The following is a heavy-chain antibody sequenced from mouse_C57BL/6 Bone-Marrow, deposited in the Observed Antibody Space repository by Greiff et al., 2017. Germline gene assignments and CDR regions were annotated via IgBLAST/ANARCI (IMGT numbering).Heavy chain of an antibody. J-gene: IGHJ3*01. CDR2: IDPSDSYT. V-gene: IGHV1-69*01. CDR1: GYTFTSYW. CDR3: AREGGLRPGFAY. D-gene: IGHD2-4*01. Sequence: QVQLQQPGAELVMPGASVKLSCKASGYTFTSYWMHWVKQRPGQGLEWIGAIDPSDSYTNSNQKFKGKSTLTVNKSSSTAYMQLSSLTSEDAAVDYCAREGGLRPGFAYWGQGTLVTVSA.